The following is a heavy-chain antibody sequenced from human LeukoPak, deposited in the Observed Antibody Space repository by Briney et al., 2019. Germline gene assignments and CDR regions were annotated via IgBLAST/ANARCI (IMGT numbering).Heavy chain of an antibody. Sequence: GGSLGLSCAASGFTFSSYAMHWVRQAPGKGLEWVAVISYDGSNKYYADSVKGRFTISRDNSKNTLYLQMNSLRPEDTAVYYCARGFYEFEDSGYYFDFWGQGTLVTVSS. CDR2: ISYDGSNK. V-gene: IGHV3-30*01. D-gene: IGHD3-22*01. CDR3: ARGFYEFEDSGYYFDF. J-gene: IGHJ4*02. CDR1: GFTFSSYA.